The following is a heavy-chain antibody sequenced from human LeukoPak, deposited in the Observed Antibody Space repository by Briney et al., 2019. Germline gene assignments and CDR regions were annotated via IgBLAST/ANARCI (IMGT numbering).Heavy chain of an antibody. Sequence: SETLSLTCTVSGGSISTYYWGWIRQAPGKGLEWIGSIYYSGNTYYNSSLKSRVTISLDTSKNQFSLKLSSVTAADTAVYYCARNYYDFWSGPHYYMDVWGKGTTVTVSS. V-gene: IGHV4-39*07. CDR3: ARNYYDFWSGPHYYMDV. CDR2: IYYSGNT. J-gene: IGHJ6*03. D-gene: IGHD3-3*01. CDR1: GGSISTYY.